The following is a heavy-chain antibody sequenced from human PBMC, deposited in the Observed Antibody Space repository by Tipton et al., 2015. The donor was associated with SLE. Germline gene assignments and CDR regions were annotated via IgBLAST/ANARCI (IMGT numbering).Heavy chain of an antibody. CDR2: IYPGDSDT. V-gene: IGHV5-51*03. Sequence: QLVQSGAEVKKPGESLKISCKVSGYSFTSYWIGWVRQLPGRGLEWMGIIYPGDSDTRYSPSFQGQVTISAATSITTAYLQWSSLKASDTAMHYCARSSGAAAGNNWFGPWGQGPLVTVSS. CDR1: GYSFTSYW. D-gene: IGHD6-13*01. J-gene: IGHJ5*02. CDR3: ARSSGAAAGNNWFGP.